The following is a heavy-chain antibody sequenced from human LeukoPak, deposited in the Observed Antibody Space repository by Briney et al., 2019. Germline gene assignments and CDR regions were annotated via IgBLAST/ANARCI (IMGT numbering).Heavy chain of an antibody. CDR1: GGTFSSYA. CDR3: ARVSYSSSSIGPAYYYYYMDV. J-gene: IGHJ6*03. V-gene: IGHV1-69*06. D-gene: IGHD6-6*01. Sequence: SVKVSCKASGGTFSSYAISWVRQAPGQGLEWMGGIIPIFGTANYAQKFQGRVTITADKSTSTAYMELSSLRSEDTAVYYCARVSYSSSSIGPAYYYYYMDVWGKGTTVTVSS. CDR2: IIPIFGTA.